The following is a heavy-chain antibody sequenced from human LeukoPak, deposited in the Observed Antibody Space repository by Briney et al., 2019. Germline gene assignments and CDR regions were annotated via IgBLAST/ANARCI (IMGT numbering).Heavy chain of an antibody. CDR3: ARRMATVTDAFDI. Sequence: SETLSLTCNVSGDSLTSHFWSWIRQTRGKGLEWIGYVFHSGTTNYSPSLKSRVTISLDTSKKQFYLRLASVTAAGTAVYYCARRMATVTDAFDIWGRGTMVSVSS. J-gene: IGHJ3*02. CDR2: VFHSGTT. V-gene: IGHV4-59*08. CDR1: GDSLTSHF. D-gene: IGHD5-24*01.